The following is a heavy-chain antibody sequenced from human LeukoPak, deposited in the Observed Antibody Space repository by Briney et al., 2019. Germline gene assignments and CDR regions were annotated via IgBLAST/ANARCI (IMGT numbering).Heavy chain of an antibody. Sequence: SETLSLTCTVCGGSIGNYYWSWIGQPPGRGLEWIGYINYIGTTNYNPSLKSRVSMSVDTSKNQFSLKLSSVTAADTAVYYCARGTMMVGPWGQGTQVTVSS. V-gene: IGHV4-59*01. J-gene: IGHJ5*02. CDR1: GGSIGNYY. D-gene: IGHD3-22*01. CDR3: ARGTMMVGP. CDR2: INYIGTT.